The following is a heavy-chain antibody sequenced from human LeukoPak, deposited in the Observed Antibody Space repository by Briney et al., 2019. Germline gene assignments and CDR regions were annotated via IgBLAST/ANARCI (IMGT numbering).Heavy chain of an antibody. J-gene: IGHJ4*02. D-gene: IGHD3-16*01. V-gene: IGHV3-30*18. CDR2: ISYDGSNR. Sequence: SGGSLRLSCAASGFTFSSYGMHWVRQAPGKGLEWVAVISYDGSNRYYADSVKGRFTISRDNSKNTLYLQMNSLRAEDTAVYYCAKEGARSHSLDYWGQGTLVTVSS. CDR3: AKEGARSHSLDY. CDR1: GFTFSSYG.